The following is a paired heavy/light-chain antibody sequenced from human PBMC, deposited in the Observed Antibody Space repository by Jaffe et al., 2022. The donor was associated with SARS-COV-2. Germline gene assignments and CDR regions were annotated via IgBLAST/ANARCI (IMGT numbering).Heavy chain of an antibody. CDR1: GFTFRNYS. D-gene: IGHD6-13*01. J-gene: IGHJ3*02. Sequence: EVQLVESGGDLVQPGGSLRLSCGASGFTFRNYSMNWVRQAPGKGLEWVSYISINSGTIYYADSVKGRFTISRDNAKNSLYLQMNSLRAEDTAVFYCARASGSSSRNAFDIWGQGTMVTVSS. CDR3: ARASGSSSRNAFDI. CDR2: ISINSGTI. V-gene: IGHV3-48*01.
Light chain of an antibody. CDR2: DVT. CDR3: SSYTSSSTRWV. J-gene: IGLJ3*02. CDR1: SSDVGGYNY. V-gene: IGLV2-14*03. Sequence: QSALTQPASVSGSPGQSITISCTGTSSDVGGYNYVSWYQQHPDKAPKLMIYDVTNRPSGVSNRFSGSKSGNTASLTISGLQAEDEADYYCSSYTSSSTRWVFGGGTKLTVL.